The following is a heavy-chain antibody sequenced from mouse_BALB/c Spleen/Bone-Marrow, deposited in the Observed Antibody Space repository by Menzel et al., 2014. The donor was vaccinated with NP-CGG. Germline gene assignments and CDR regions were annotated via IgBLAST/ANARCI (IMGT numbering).Heavy chain of an antibody. CDR1: GYTFISYW. V-gene: IGHV1S127*01. J-gene: IGHJ4*01. D-gene: IGHD2-14*01. Sequence: VQLQQSGPELVRPGASVKMSCKASGYTFISYWMHWVKQRPGQGLEWIGMIDPSNSETRLNQKFKYKATLNEDKSSNTDYMQLSNLTSEDAAVYYCARNYRYPRPYAMDYWGQGPPVTI. CDR2: IDPSNSET. CDR3: ARNYRYPRPYAMDY.